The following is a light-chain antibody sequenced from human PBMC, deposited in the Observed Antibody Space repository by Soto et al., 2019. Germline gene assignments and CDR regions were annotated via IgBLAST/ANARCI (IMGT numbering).Light chain of an antibody. V-gene: IGKV3-20*01. J-gene: IGKJ2*01. Sequence: EILLTQSPGTLSLTPGETATLSCRTSQSVGSTYLAWYQQKPGQAPRLLIYVASRRATGIPDRFSGSGSGTDFTLTISRLEPEDFAVYYCQQFGTSPRYTFGQGTKLEI. CDR3: QQFGTSPRYT. CDR2: VAS. CDR1: QSVGSTY.